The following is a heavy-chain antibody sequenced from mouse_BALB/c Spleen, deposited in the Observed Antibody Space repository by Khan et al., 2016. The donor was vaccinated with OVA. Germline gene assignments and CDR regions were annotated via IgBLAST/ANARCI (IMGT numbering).Heavy chain of an antibody. D-gene: IGHD2-2*01. CDR2: ISSTGGT. CDR1: GYSITSDYA. V-gene: IGHV3-2*02. Sequence: EVKLEVSGPGLVKPSQSLSLTCTVTGYSITSDYAWNWIRQFPGNKLEWMGYISSTGGTSYNPSLKSRISITRDTSKNQFFLQLKSVTAEDTATYYCARSRYYGYGYALNSWGRGTLVTVSS. CDR3: ARSRYYGYGYALNS. J-gene: IGHJ4*01.